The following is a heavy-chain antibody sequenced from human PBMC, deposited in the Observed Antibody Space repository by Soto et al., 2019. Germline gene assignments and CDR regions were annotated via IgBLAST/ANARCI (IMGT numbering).Heavy chain of an antibody. CDR3: TRNGGWNFDH. CDR1: GGSISGGEW. Sequence: QVQLQESGPGLVKPSGTLSLTCAVSGGSISGGEWWSWVRQPPGKGLEWIGEIHHSGSTGYNPSLKRRVTISVDKSKNQFSLKLSSVTAADTAVYYCTRNGGWNFDHWGQGTLVTVSS. J-gene: IGHJ4*02. V-gene: IGHV4-4*02. D-gene: IGHD6-19*01. CDR2: IHHSGST.